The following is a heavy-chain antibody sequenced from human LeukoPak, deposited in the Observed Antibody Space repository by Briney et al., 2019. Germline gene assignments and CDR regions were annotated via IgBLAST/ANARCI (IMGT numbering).Heavy chain of an antibody. V-gene: IGHV3-21*01. CDR1: GFTFSSYS. CDR2: ISSSSSYI. Sequence: TTGGSLRLSCAASGFTFSSYSMNWVRQAPGKGLEWVSSISSSSSYIYYGDSVKGRFTISRDNAKNSLYLQMNSLRAEDTAVYYCAREIGGGDYYYYYYMDVWGKGTTVSVSS. J-gene: IGHJ6*03. CDR3: AREIGGGDYYYYYYMDV. D-gene: IGHD2-21*02.